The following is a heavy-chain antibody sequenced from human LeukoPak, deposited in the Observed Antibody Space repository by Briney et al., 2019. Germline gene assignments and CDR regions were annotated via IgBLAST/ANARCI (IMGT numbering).Heavy chain of an antibody. CDR1: GFTFSSYS. J-gene: IGHJ4*02. CDR3: ARDPRNYYDSSGYSY. D-gene: IGHD3-22*01. V-gene: IGHV3-21*01. CDR2: ISSSSSYI. Sequence: GGSLRLSCAASGFTFSSYSMNWVRQAPGKGLEWVSSISSSSSYIYYADSVKGRFTISRDNAKNSLYLQMNSLRAEDTAVYYCARDPRNYYDSSGYSYWGQGTLVTVSS.